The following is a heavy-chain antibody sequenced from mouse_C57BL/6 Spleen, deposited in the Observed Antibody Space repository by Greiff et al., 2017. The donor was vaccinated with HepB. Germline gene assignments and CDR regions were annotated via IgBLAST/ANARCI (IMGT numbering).Heavy chain of an antibody. CDR1: GYTFTDYY. J-gene: IGHJ2*01. CDR3: ASGGTGGYFDY. Sequence: VQLQQSGPELVKPGASVKISCKASGYTFTDYYMNWVKQSHGKSLEWIGDINPNNGGTSYNQKFKGKATLTVDKSSSTAYMELRSLTSEDSAVYYCASGGTGGYFDYWGQGTTLTVSS. V-gene: IGHV1-26*01. CDR2: INPNNGGT. D-gene: IGHD3-3*01.